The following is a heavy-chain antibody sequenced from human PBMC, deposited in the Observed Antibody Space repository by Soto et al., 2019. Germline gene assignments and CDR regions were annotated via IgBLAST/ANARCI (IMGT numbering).Heavy chain of an antibody. CDR2: ISASGDIT. V-gene: IGHV3-23*01. CDR1: GFTFTTYA. J-gene: IGHJ5*02. CDR3: XXDXNLIPWGSNH. Sequence: EVQLLESGGGLIQPGGSLRLSCAASGFTFTTYAMRWVRQAPGKGLEWVSAISASGDITYYADSVKGRFTISRDSSKNTLYXQMNGLRXEXXXXXXXXXDXNLIPWGSNHWGQGTLVTVSS. D-gene: IGHD3-10*01.